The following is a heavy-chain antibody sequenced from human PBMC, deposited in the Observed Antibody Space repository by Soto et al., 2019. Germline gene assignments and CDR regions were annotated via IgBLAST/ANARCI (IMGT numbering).Heavy chain of an antibody. CDR1: GDSLSNYG. CDR2: VSTYNGDA. Sequence: QVQLEQSGGEVKKPGASVKVSCKASGDSLSNYGISWVRQAPGQGLEWVGWVSTYNGDARYAQNVQGRLTMTTDKSTGTAYMALRNLRSDDTARYFCASVEHYYLNVWGKGTTVAVSS. J-gene: IGHJ6*03. CDR3: ASVEHYYLNV. D-gene: IGHD2-21*01. V-gene: IGHV1-18*01.